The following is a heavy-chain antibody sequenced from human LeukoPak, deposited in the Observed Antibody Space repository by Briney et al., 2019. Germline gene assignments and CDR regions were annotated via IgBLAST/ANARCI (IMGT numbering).Heavy chain of an antibody. CDR2: IYSSGTT. V-gene: IGHV3-66*03. J-gene: IGHJ6*03. D-gene: IGHD6-6*01. Sequence: GGSLRLSCAAAGFTVSSSYMSWVRQAPGKGLEGVSAIYSSGTTYYSDSVQGRFTISRDSCRNTLYLQLNGLRAEDTAVYYCVRDRYSSSYYYYYMDVWGKGTTVTVSS. CDR3: VRDRYSSSYYYYYMDV. CDR1: GFTVSSSY.